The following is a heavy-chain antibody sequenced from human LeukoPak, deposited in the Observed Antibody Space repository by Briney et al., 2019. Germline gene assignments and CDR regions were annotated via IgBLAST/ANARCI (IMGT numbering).Heavy chain of an antibody. CDR2: IHYSGSI. CDR3: ARGPDDYGHTYYYYSMDV. D-gene: IGHD4-17*01. Sequence: SETLSLTCTVPGGSISSYYWSWIRQPPGKGLEWIGYIHYSGSINYNPSLKSRVTISVDTYKNQFSLKLSSVTAADKAVYYCARGPDDYGHTYYYYSMDVWGQGTTVTVSS. CDR1: GGSISSYY. V-gene: IGHV4-59*01. J-gene: IGHJ6*02.